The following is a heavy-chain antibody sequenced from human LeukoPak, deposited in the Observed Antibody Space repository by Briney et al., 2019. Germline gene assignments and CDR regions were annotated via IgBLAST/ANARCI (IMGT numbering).Heavy chain of an antibody. CDR3: ANVDGYSSSWYSGLLGY. CDR1: GFTFSSYA. D-gene: IGHD6-13*01. V-gene: IGHV3-23*01. Sequence: GGSLRLSCAASGFTFSSYAMSWVRQAPGKGLEWVSAISGSGGSTYYADSVKGRFTISRDNSKNTLYLQMNSLRAEDTAVYYSANVDGYSSSWYSGLLGYWGQGTLVTVSS. J-gene: IGHJ4*02. CDR2: ISGSGGST.